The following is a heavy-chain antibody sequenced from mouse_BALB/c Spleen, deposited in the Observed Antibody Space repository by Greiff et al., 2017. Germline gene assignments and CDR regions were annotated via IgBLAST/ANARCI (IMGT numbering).Heavy chain of an antibody. D-gene: IGHD1-1*01. Sequence: VKLMESGPGLVAPSQSLSITCTVSGFSLTSYGVHWVRQPPGKGLEWLGVIWAGGSTNYNSALMSRLSISKDNSKSQVFLKMNSLQTDDTAMYYCAREAYYYGRFYAMDYGGQGTSVTVSS. CDR1: GFSLTSYG. CDR2: IWAGGST. J-gene: IGHJ4*01. CDR3: AREAYYYGRFYAMDY. V-gene: IGHV2-9*02.